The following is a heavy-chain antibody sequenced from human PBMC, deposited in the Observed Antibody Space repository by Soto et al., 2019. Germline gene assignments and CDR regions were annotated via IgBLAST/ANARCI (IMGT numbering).Heavy chain of an antibody. J-gene: IGHJ4*02. Sequence: LSLPCAASGFTFSSYDMHWVRQATGKGLEWVSAIGTAGDTYYPGSVKGRFTISRENAKNSLYLQMNSLRAEDTAVYYCARVGTVTTGFDYWGQGTLVTVSS. CDR3: ARVGTVTTGFDY. CDR2: IGTAGDT. D-gene: IGHD4-4*01. V-gene: IGHV3-13*01. CDR1: GFTFSSYD.